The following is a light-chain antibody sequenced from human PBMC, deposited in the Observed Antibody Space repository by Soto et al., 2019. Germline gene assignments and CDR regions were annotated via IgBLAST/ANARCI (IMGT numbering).Light chain of an antibody. CDR2: DAS. Sequence: DGQMPQSPSALSASVGDRVTITCQASQDISDVLNWYQQQPRKAPKVLIYDASKLQTGVPSRFSGRGSGKDFTFTISSLQPDDSGTYYCQQFYDLPITFGQGTRLEIK. CDR3: QQFYDLPIT. V-gene: IGKV1-33*01. CDR1: QDISDV. J-gene: IGKJ5*01.